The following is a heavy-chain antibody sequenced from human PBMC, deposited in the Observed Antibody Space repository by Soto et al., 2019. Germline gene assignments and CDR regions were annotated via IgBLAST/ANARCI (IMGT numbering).Heavy chain of an antibody. D-gene: IGHD1-26*01. J-gene: IGHJ6*03. CDR2: ISSSSSTI. Sequence: GGSLRLSCAASGFTFSSYSMNWVRQAPGKGLERVSYISSSSSTIYYADSVKGRFTISRDNAKNSLYLQMNSLRAEDTAVYYCARARRWEYYYYYMDVWGKGTTVTVSS. CDR3: ARARRWEYYYYYMDV. CDR1: GFTFSSYS. V-gene: IGHV3-48*01.